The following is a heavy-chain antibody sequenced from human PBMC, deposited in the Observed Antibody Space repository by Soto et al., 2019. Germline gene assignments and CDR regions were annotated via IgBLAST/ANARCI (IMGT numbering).Heavy chain of an antibody. D-gene: IGHD6-25*01. CDR2: ISYDGSNK. Sequence: LRLSCAASGFTFSSYGMHWVRQAPGKGLEWVAVISYDGSNKYYADSVKGRFTISRDNSKNTLYLQMNSLRAEDTAVYYCAKDLPGQRYYYYGMDVWGQGTTVTVS. V-gene: IGHV3-30*18. CDR3: AKDLPGQRYYYYGMDV. CDR1: GFTFSSYG. J-gene: IGHJ6*02.